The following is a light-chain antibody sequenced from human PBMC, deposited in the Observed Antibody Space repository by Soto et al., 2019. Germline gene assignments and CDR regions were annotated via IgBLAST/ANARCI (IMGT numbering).Light chain of an antibody. Sequence: QTVVTQPPSASGTPGQRVTISCSGSSSNLGGNYVYWYQQLPGTAPKLLIYRNNQRPSGVPDRFSGSKSGTSASLAISGLRSEDEADYYCAAWDDSLSGVVFGGGTKLTVL. V-gene: IGLV1-47*01. CDR3: AAWDDSLSGVV. J-gene: IGLJ2*01. CDR1: SSNLGGNY. CDR2: RNN.